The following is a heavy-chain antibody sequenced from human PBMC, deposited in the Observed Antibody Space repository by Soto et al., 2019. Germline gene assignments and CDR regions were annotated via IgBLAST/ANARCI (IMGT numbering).Heavy chain of an antibody. CDR3: ARVPSIYSSSPYNWFDP. CDR2: IIPIFGTA. Sequence: SVKVSCKASGGTFSSYAISWVRQAPGQGLEWMGGIIPIFGTANYAQKFQGRVTITADKSTSTAYMELSSLRSEDTAVYYCARVPSIYSSSPYNWFDPWGQGTLVTVSS. CDR1: GGTFSSYA. D-gene: IGHD6-6*01. V-gene: IGHV1-69*06. J-gene: IGHJ5*02.